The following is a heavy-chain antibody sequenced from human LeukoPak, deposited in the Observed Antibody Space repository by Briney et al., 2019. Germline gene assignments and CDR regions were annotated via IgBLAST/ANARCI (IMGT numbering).Heavy chain of an antibody. D-gene: IGHD3-16*02. CDR1: GYTFTGYY. CDR3: ARTREYDYVWGSYRYTPDAFDI. V-gene: IGHV1-2*02. J-gene: IGHJ3*02. CDR2: INPNSGGT. Sequence: GASVKVSCKASGYTFTGYYMHWVRQAPGQGLEWMGWINPNSGGTNYAQKFQGRVTMTRDTSICTAYMELSRLRSDDTAAYYCARTREYDYVWGSYRYTPDAFDIWGQGTMVTVSS.